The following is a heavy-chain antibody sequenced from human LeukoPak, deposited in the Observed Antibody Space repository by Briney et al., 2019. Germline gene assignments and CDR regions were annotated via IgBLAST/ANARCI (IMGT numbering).Heavy chain of an antibody. CDR3: AKAHLLDWLLPFDY. CDR2: VSYDGSDK. J-gene: IGHJ4*02. D-gene: IGHD3/OR15-3a*01. CDR1: EFTFSSYA. Sequence: GRSLRLSCAASEFTFSSYAMHWVRQAPGKGLEWVALVSYDGSDKYYADSVKGRFTNSRDNSKNTLYLQMNSLRGEDTAVYYCAKAHLLDWLLPFDYWGQGTLVTVS. V-gene: IGHV3-30*18.